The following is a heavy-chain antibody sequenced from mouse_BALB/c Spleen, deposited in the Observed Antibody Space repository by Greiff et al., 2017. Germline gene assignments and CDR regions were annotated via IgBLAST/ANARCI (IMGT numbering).Heavy chain of an antibody. CDR3: ARERELWLRQGGFDY. V-gene: IGHV5-12-2*01. J-gene: IGHJ2*01. D-gene: IGHD2-2*01. CDR2: ISNGGGST. CDR1: GFTFSSYT. Sequence: EVQGVESGGGLVQPGGSLKLSCAASGFTFSSYTMSWVRQTPEKRLEWVAYISNGGGSTYYPDSVKGRFTISRDNARNILYLQMSSLRSEDTAMYYCARERELWLRQGGFDYWGQGTTLTVSS.